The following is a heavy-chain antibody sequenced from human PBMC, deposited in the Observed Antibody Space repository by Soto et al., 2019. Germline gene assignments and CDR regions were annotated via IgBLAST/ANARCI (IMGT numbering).Heavy chain of an antibody. J-gene: IGHJ6*02. CDR3: ARAYSGYDRYYGMDV. V-gene: IGHV1-18*01. CDR2: SSAYNGNT. CDR1: GYTFTSYG. Sequence: ASVKVSCKASGYTFTSYGISWVRQAPGQGLEWMGWSSAYNGNTNYAQKLQGRVTMTTDTSTSTAYMELRSLRSDDTAVYYCARAYSGYDRYYGMDVWGQGTTVTVSS. D-gene: IGHD5-12*01.